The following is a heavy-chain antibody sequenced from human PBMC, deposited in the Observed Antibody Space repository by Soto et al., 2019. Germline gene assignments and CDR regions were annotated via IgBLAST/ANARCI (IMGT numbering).Heavy chain of an antibody. J-gene: IGHJ4*02. CDR2: IRQDGSQK. CDR3: ARGGYCSSTSCSLFDY. CDR1: GFTFSGYW. V-gene: IGHV3-7*01. Sequence: EVQLVESGGGLVQPGGSLRLSCAASGFTFSGYWMSWVRQAAGKGLEWVANIRQDGSQKYYVDSVKGRFTISRDNAKNSLYLQMNSLRAEDTAVYYCARGGYCSSTSCSLFDYWGQGTLVTVSS. D-gene: IGHD2-2*03.